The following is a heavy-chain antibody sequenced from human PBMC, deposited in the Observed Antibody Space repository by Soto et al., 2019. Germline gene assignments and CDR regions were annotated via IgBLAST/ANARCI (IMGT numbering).Heavy chain of an antibody. CDR2: MVGDGSSS. Sequence: EVQLLESGGGLAQPGGSLRLSCAASGFTFSTYAMNWVRQAPGKGLEWVSVMVGDGSSSDYADSVRGRFTISRDNSTKTLYLQMNSLRAEDTAVYYCAKDLRPDGRYDLDYWGQGTMVTVAS. J-gene: IGHJ4*02. V-gene: IGHV3-23*01. CDR3: AKDLRPDGRYDLDY. D-gene: IGHD2-15*01. CDR1: GFTFSTYA.